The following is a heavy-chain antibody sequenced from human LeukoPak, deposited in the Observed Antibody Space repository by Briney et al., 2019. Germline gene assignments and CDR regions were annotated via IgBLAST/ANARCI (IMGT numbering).Heavy chain of an antibody. CDR2: ISSSGSTI. J-gene: IGHJ4*02. Sequence: GGSLRLSCAASGFTFSDYYMSWIRQAPGKGLEWASYISSSGSTIYYADSVKGRFTISRDNAKNSLYLQMNSLRAEDTAVYYCARDQEAVAGRAFDYWGQGTLVTVSS. CDR3: ARDQEAVAGRAFDY. CDR1: GFTFSDYY. D-gene: IGHD6-19*01. V-gene: IGHV3-11*04.